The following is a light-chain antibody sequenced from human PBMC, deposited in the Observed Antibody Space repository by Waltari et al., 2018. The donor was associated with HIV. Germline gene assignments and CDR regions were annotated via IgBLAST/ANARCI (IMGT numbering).Light chain of an antibody. J-gene: IGKJ4*01. Sequence: DVQVTQSPSSLSVPLGDRVNITCRASQDITGFLAWFQHRPGTAPKVLIYGTSTLQSGVPSSKFSGSGSVTEFILTITNLQPEDTGTYYCQQYSAYPLTFGGGTKVEI. CDR2: GTS. CDR3: QQYSAYPLT. CDR1: QDITGF. V-gene: IGKV1-16*02.